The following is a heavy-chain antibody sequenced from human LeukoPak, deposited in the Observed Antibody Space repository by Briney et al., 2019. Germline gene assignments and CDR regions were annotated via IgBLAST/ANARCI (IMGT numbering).Heavy chain of an antibody. J-gene: IGHJ4*02. CDR3: AKRWDSTWSYFDL. D-gene: IGHD1-26*01. V-gene: IGHV3-30*02. Sequence: GGSLRLSCVASGFTFTRYAMHWVRQAPGKGLEWVAFIQYDGDNKYYADSVKGRFTISRDDSQNTLYLQMNSLTVEDTAVYYCAKRWDSTWSYFDLWGQGTLVTVSS. CDR1: GFTFTRYA. CDR2: IQYDGDNK.